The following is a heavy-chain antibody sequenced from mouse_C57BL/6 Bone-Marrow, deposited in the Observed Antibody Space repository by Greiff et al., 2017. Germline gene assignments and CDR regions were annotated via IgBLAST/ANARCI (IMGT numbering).Heavy chain of an antibody. D-gene: IGHD1-1*01. V-gene: IGHV5-17*01. CDR1: GFTFSDYG. J-gene: IGHJ4*01. Sequence: EVQVVESGGGLVKPGGSLKLSCAASGFTFSDYGMHWVRQAPEKGLAWVAYISSGSSTIYYADTVKVRFTTSRDNVKNTLFLQMTSRRSEDTAMYYCARRVTVVAVYAMDYWGQGTSVTVSS. CDR2: ISSGSSTI. CDR3: ARRVTVVAVYAMDY.